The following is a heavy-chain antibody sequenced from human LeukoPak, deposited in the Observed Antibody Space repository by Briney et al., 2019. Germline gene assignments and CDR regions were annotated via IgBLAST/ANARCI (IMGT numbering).Heavy chain of an antibody. D-gene: IGHD6-13*01. J-gene: IGHJ4*02. CDR3: AREGAAAGTGDY. CDR2: IWYDGINK. V-gene: IGHV3-33*01. Sequence: GGSLGLSCAASGFTFNTYGMHWVRQAPGKGLEWVAVIWYDGINKYYADSVKGRFTISRDNSKNTLYLQMNSLRAEDTAVYYCAREGAAAGTGDYWGQGTLVTVSS. CDR1: GFTFNTYG.